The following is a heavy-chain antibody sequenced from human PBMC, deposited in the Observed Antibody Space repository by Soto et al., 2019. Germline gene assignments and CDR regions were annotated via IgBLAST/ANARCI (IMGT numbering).Heavy chain of an antibody. CDR3: VRDVSGRGSFYYYHGMDV. D-gene: IGHD3-10*01. J-gene: IGHJ6*02. Sequence: EVQLVESGGGLVQAGWPLRLSCVASGFKFDDHAMHWVRQPPGKGLEWVAGISWNAGNMRYVDSVKARFTISRDDARNSLYLQMNSLRVEDTALYYCVRDVSGRGSFYYYHGMDVWGQGTTVTVSS. V-gene: IGHV3-9*01. CDR1: GFKFDDHA. CDR2: ISWNAGNM.